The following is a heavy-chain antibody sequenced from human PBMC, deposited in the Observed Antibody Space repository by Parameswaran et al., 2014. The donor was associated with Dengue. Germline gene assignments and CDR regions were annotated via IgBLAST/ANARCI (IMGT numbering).Heavy chain of an antibody. D-gene: IGHD1-14*01. CDR2: INSDGSST. J-gene: IGHJ4*02. V-gene: IGHV3-74*01. CDR3: ARSYLGIIVGY. CDR1: GFTFSSYW. Sequence: GGSLRLSCAASGFTFSSYWMHWVRQAPGKGLVWVSRINSDGSSTSYADSVKGRFTISRDNAKNTLYLQMNSLRAEDTAVYYCARSYLGIIVGYWGQGTLVTVSS.